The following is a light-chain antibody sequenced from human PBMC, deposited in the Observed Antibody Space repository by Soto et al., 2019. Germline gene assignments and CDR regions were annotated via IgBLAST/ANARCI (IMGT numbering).Light chain of an antibody. Sequence: QSALTQPPSASGSPGQSVTLSCTGTSSDVGGYNYVSWYQQHPGKAPKLMIYEVSKRPSGVPDRFSGSKSGNTASLTVSGLQAEYEADDYGSSYTGSNCVVFGGGTQLTVL. J-gene: IGLJ2*01. CDR3: SSYTGSNCVV. CDR2: EVS. CDR1: SSDVGGYNY. V-gene: IGLV2-8*01.